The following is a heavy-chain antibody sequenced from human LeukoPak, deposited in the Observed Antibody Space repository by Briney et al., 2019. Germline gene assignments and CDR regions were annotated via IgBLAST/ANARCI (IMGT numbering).Heavy chain of an antibody. J-gene: IGHJ4*02. CDR1: GYTFTRND. D-gene: IGHD2-2*01. CDR3: ARDKYPGVFDY. V-gene: IGHV1-8*03. CDR2: MNPNSGNS. Sequence: ASVKVSCKTSGYTFTRNDINWVRQATGQGLEWMGWMNPNSGNSGYAQKFQGRVTITRDNSISTAYMELNSLTSEDTAVYYCARDKYPGVFDYWGQGTLVTVSS.